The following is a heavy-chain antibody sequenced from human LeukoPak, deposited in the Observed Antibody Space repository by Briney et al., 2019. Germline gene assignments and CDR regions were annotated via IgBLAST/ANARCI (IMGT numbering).Heavy chain of an antibody. D-gene: IGHD6-19*01. V-gene: IGHV1-24*01. CDR1: GYTLTELS. CDR3: ATQGYSSVAKHYFDY. J-gene: IGHJ4*02. CDR2: FDPEDGET. Sequence: ASVKVSCKVSGYTLTELSMHWVRQAPGKGLEWMGGFDPEDGETIYAQKFQGRVTMTEDTSTDTAYMELSSLRSKDTAVYYCATQGYSSVAKHYFDYWGQGTLVTVSS.